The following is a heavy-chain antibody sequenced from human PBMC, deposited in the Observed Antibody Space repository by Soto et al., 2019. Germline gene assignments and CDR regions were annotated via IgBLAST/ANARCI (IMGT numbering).Heavy chain of an antibody. CDR1: GFTFSSYA. Sequence: QVQLVESGGGVVQSGRSLRLSCAASGFTFSSYAMHWVRQAPGKGLEWVAVIWYDGSNKYYADSVKGRFTISRDNSKNTLYLQMNSLRAEDTAVYYCAREGGDTALDYWGQGTLVTVSS. V-gene: IGHV3-33*08. J-gene: IGHJ4*02. CDR2: IWYDGSNK. D-gene: IGHD3-16*01. CDR3: AREGGDTALDY.